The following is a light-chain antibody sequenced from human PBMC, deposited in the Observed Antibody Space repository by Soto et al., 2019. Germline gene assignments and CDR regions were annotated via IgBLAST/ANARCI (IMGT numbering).Light chain of an antibody. Sequence: QSVLTQPPSASGSPGQSVTISCTGTSSDVGGYNYVSWYQQHPGKAPKLMIYEVSKRPSGVPGRFSGSKSGNTASLTVSGLQAEDEADYYCSSYAGSNNRVFGTGTKVTVL. J-gene: IGLJ1*01. CDR2: EVS. V-gene: IGLV2-8*01. CDR1: SSDVGGYNY. CDR3: SSYAGSNNRV.